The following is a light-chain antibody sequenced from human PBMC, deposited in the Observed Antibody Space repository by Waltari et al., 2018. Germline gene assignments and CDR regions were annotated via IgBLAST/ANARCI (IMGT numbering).Light chain of an antibody. CDR2: DVN. CDR1: SSDVGNSNS. J-gene: IGLJ1*01. CDR3: SSYTSSYTFV. Sequence: QSALTQPASVSGSPGQSITISCTGTSSDVGNSNSVSWYQQHPGKAPKLMIYDVNKRPSGASNRFSGSKSCNTASLTVSGLQAEDEADYYCSSYTSSYTFVFGPGTRVTVL. V-gene: IGLV2-14*01.